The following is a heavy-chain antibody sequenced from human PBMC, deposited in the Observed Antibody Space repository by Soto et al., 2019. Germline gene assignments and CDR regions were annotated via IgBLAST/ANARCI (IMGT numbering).Heavy chain of an antibody. D-gene: IGHD4-17*01. J-gene: IGHJ1*01. CDR2: ISGYNGDT. CDR1: GYTFTTYG. V-gene: IGHV1-18*01. CDR3: ASKPIDDFGDNVMHEYFHH. Sequence: QVQLVQSGPEVKKPGASVKVSCKTSGYTFTTYGITWVRQAPGQGLEWMGWISGYNGDTNYAQKIQGRVTMTTDTSTSASYSEFWCLRFDGTSVYYCASKPIDDFGDNVMHEYFHHWGQGTLVTVS.